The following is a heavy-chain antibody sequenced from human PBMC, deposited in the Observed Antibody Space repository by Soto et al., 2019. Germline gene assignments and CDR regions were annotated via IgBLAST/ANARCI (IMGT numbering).Heavy chain of an antibody. V-gene: IGHV5-51*01. CDR1: GHSSTSYC. D-gene: IGHD2-2*02. Sequence: PGESLKISCKGCGHSSTSYCIGWVRQMPWKVLDSMGIIYPGDSDTRYSPSFQGQVTISADKSISTAYLQWSSLKASDTAMYYCARLDCSSTSCYRKNVGYGMDVWGQGTTVTVS. CDR3: ARLDCSSTSCYRKNVGYGMDV. CDR2: IYPGDSDT. J-gene: IGHJ6*02.